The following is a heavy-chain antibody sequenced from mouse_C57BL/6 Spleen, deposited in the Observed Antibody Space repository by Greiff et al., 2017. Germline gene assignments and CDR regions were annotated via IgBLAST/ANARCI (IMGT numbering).Heavy chain of an antibody. Sequence: VQLQQSGAELVRPGASVTLSCKASGYTFTDYEMHWVQQTPVHGLEWLGAIDPAPGGSAYNQKFKGKAILTADKSSSTAYMELRSLTSEDSAVYYCTRQLRPYAMDYWGQGTSVTVSS. CDR3: TRQLRPYAMDY. V-gene: IGHV1-15*01. CDR1: GYTFTDYE. CDR2: IDPAPGGS. D-gene: IGHD3-2*02. J-gene: IGHJ4*01.